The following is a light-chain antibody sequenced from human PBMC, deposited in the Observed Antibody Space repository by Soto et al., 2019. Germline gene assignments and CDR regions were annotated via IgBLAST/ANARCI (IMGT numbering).Light chain of an antibody. CDR3: QQRRYWPVT. CDR2: DAS. CDR1: QSVSSY. V-gene: IGKV3-11*01. Sequence: EIVLTQSPAILSMSPGERATLSCRASQSVSSYFAWYQQKPGQAPRLLIYDASNRATGVPARFSGSGSGTEFTLTFSSLEPEDFAVYYCQQRRYWPVTFGQGTKVDIK. J-gene: IGKJ1*01.